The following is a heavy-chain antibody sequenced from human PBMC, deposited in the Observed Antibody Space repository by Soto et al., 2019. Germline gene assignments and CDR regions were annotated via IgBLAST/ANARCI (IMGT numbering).Heavy chain of an antibody. CDR1: GYTFTSYA. J-gene: IGHJ4*02. D-gene: IGHD3-10*01. CDR3: ASSLDGYGSGYFDY. CDR2: INAGNGNI. V-gene: IGHV1-3*01. Sequence: ASVKVSCKASGYTFTSYAMHWVRQAPGQRLEWMGWINAGNGNIKYSQKFQGRVTITRDTSASTAYMELSSLRSEDTAVYYCASSLDGYGSGYFDYWGQGTLVTVSS.